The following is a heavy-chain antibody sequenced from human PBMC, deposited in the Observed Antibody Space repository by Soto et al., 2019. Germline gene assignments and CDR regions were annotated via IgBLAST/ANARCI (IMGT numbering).Heavy chain of an antibody. CDR2: IYHSGST. CDR3: ASANYGSGSYSDYYYGMDV. D-gene: IGHD3-10*01. CDR1: GGSISSSNW. V-gene: IGHV4-4*02. J-gene: IGHJ6*02. Sequence: SETLTLTCAVSGGSISSSNWWSGVRQPPGKGLEWIGEIYHSGSTNYNPSLKSRVTISVDKSKNQFSLKLSSVTAADTAVYYCASANYGSGSYSDYYYGMDVWGQGTTVT.